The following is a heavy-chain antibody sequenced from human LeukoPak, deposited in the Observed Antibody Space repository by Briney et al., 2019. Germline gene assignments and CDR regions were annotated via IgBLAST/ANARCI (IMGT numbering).Heavy chain of an antibody. CDR1: GGSFSGYY. D-gene: IGHD2-2*01. J-gene: IGHJ5*02. CDR2: IYYSGST. V-gene: IGHV4-59*01. Sequence: SETLSLTCAVYGGSFSGYYWSWIRQPPGKGLEWIGYIYYSGSTNYNPSLKSRVTISVDTSKNQFSLKLSSVTAADTAVYYCARALHCSSTSCYWFDPWGQGTLVTVSS. CDR3: ARALHCSSTSCYWFDP.